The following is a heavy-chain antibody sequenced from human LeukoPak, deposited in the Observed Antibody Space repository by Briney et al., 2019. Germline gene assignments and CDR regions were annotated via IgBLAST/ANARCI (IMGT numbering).Heavy chain of an antibody. J-gene: IGHJ6*02. CDR2: IYYSGST. CDR1: GGSISSYY. CDR3: ARGRITMVRGPRGMDV. D-gene: IGHD3-10*01. V-gene: IGHV4-59*01. Sequence: SETLSLTCTVSGGSISSYYWSWIRQPPGKGLEWIGYIYYSGSTNYNPSLKSRVTISVDTSKNQLSLKLSSVTAADTAVYYCARGRITMVRGPRGMDVWGQGTTVTVSS.